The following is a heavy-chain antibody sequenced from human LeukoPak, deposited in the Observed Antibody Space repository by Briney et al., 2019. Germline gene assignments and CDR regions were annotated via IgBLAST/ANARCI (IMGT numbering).Heavy chain of an antibody. CDR1: GFTFSSYG. D-gene: IGHD5-18*01. CDR3: ARDGDTAMGTGYFDY. Sequence: PGRSLRLSCAASGFTFSSYGMHWVRQAPGKGLEWVAVISYDGSNKYYADSVKGRFTISRDNSKNTLYLQMNSLRAEDTAVYYCARDGDTAMGTGYFDYWGQGTLVTVSS. CDR2: ISYDGSNK. V-gene: IGHV3-30*03. J-gene: IGHJ4*02.